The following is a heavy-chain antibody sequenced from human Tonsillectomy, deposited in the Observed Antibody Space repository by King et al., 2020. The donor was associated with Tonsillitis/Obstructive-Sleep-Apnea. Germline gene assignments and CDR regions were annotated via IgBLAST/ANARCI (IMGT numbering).Heavy chain of an antibody. D-gene: IGHD2-15*01. CDR2: ISYDGSNK. CDR3: ARGRGYCSGGSCYLFDY. CDR1: GFTFSSYA. V-gene: IGHV3-30*01. J-gene: IGHJ4*02. Sequence: VQLVESGGGVVQPGRSLRLSCAASGFTFSSYAMHWVRQAPGKGLEWVAVISYDGSNKYYADSVKGRFTISRDNSKNRLYLQMNSPRAEDTAVYYCARGRGYCSGGSCYLFDYWGQGTLVTVSS.